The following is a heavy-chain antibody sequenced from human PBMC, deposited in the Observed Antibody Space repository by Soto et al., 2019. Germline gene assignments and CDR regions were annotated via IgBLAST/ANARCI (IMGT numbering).Heavy chain of an antibody. D-gene: IGHD3-10*01. V-gene: IGHV1-3*01. CDR2: INAGNGNT. Sequence: ASVKVPCKASGYTFTSYAMHWVRQAPGQRLEWMGWINAGNGNTKYSQKFQGRVTITRDTSASTAYMELSSLRSEDTAVYYCARTYGSGKFSAFDIWGQGTMVTVSS. J-gene: IGHJ3*02. CDR1: GYTFTSYA. CDR3: ARTYGSGKFSAFDI.